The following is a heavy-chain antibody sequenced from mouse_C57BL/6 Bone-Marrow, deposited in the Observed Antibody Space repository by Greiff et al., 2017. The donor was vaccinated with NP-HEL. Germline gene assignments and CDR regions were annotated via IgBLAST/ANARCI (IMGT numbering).Heavy chain of an antibody. CDR1: GYTFTSYW. D-gene: IGHD1-1*01. J-gene: IGHJ2*01. V-gene: IGHV1-61*01. CDR3: ARGRAYYGSSYDY. CDR2: IYPSDSET. Sequence: QVQLQQSGAELVRPGSSVKLSCKASGYTFTSYWMDWVKQRPGQGLEWIGNIYPSDSETHYNQKFKDKATLTVDKSSSTAYMQLSSLTSEDSAVYYCARGRAYYGSSYDYWGQGTTLTVSS.